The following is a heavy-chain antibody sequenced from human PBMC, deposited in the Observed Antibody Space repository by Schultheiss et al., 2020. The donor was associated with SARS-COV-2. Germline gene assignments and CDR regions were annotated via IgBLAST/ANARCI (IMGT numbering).Heavy chain of an antibody. J-gene: IGHJ5*02. V-gene: IGHV4-39*01. CDR3: ARAVFRFDP. Sequence: SETLSLTCTVSGGSISGGDYYWSWIRQPPGKGLEWIGNIHYTGSTYYNPSLKSRVTISVDTSKNQFSLKLSSVTAADTAVYYCARAVFRFDPWGQGTLVTVSS. CDR2: IHYTGST. CDR1: GGSISGGDYY.